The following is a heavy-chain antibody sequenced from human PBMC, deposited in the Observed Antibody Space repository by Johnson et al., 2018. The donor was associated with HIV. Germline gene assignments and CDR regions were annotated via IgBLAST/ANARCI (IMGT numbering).Heavy chain of an antibody. V-gene: IGHV3-33*06. CDR3: AKVGIAAAGDDAFDI. D-gene: IGHD6-13*01. Sequence: QVQLVESGGGVVQPGRSLRLSCAASGFTFSSYGMHWVRQAPGKGLEWVAVIWYDGSNKYYADSVKGRFTISRDNSKNTLYLQMNSLRAEDTAVYYCAKVGIAAAGDDAFDIWGQGTMVTVSS. CDR2: IWYDGSNK. J-gene: IGHJ3*02. CDR1: GFTFSSYG.